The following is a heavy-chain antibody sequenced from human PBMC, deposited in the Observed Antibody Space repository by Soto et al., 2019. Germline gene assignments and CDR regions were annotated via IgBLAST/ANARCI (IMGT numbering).Heavy chain of an antibody. CDR3: ARDIDY. CDR1: GFTFSSYA. J-gene: IGHJ4*02. Sequence: GXSXXLSCAASGFTFSSYAMSWVRQAPGKGLEWVSAISGSGGSTYYADSVKGRFTMSRDDVKNTLFLQMNSLRVEDTAVYYCARDIDYCGQGTLVTVSS. V-gene: IGHV3-23*01. CDR2: ISGSGGST.